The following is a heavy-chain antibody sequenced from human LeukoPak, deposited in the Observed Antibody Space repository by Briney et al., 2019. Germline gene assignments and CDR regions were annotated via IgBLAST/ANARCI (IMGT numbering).Heavy chain of an antibody. CDR1: GYTFTSYY. J-gene: IGHJ4*02. V-gene: IGHV1-46*01. Sequence: ASVKVSCKASGYTFTSYYMDWVRQAPGQGLEWMGIINPSGGSTSYAQKFQGRVTMTRDMSTSTVYMELSSLRSEDTAVYYCARDITSGWGFGSFDYWGQGTLVTVSS. D-gene: IGHD2-21*01. CDR2: INPSGGST. CDR3: ARDITSGWGFGSFDY.